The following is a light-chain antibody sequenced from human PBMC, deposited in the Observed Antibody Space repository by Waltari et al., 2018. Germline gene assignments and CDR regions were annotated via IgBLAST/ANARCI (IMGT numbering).Light chain of an antibody. J-gene: IGLJ3*02. CDR1: SSNIGSSY. Sequence: QSVLTQPPSASGTPGQRVTISCSGSSSNIGSSYVYWYQQLPGTAPKLLIYRSKQRPSRVPDRFSGSTSGTSASLALSGLRSEDEADYYCAAWDDSLSVNWVFGGGTKLTVL. CDR3: AAWDDSLSVNWV. V-gene: IGLV1-47*01. CDR2: RSK.